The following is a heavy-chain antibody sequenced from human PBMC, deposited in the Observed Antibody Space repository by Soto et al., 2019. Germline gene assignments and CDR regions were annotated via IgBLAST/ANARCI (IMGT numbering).Heavy chain of an antibody. CDR1: GGTFSTYG. J-gene: IGHJ4*02. CDR3: ARDGRSSSYDF. Sequence: QVQLVQSGAEVKKPGSSVKVSCKSSGGTFSTYGINWVRQAPGQGLEWMGMIIPNFGTPTYAQKFRGRVSITADKSTSTAYMELSSLTSDDTAFYYCARDGRSSSYDFWGQGTLVTVSS. CDR2: IIPNFGTP. D-gene: IGHD6-13*01. V-gene: IGHV1-69*06.